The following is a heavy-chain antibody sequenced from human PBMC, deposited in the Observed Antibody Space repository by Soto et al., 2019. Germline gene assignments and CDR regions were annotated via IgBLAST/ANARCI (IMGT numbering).Heavy chain of an antibody. CDR3: AMNYYDSSGYDY. V-gene: IGHV4-34*01. J-gene: IGHJ4*02. CDR2: INHSGST. Sequence: SETLSLTCAVYGGSFSGYYWSWIRQPPGKGLEWIGEINHSGSTNYNPSLKSRVTISVDTSKNQFSLKLSSMTAADTAVYYCAMNYYDSSGYDYWGQGTLVTVSS. CDR1: GGSFSGYY. D-gene: IGHD3-22*01.